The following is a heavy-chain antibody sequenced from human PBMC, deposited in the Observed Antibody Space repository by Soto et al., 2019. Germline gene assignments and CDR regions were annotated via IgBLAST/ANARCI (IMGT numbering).Heavy chain of an antibody. CDR1: GGTFSTYA. CDR3: ARDPPPPDY. J-gene: IGHJ4*02. Sequence: QVQLVQSGAEVKKPESSVKVSCKAPGGTFSTYAISWVRQAPGQGLEWMGGIIPMFGTANYAQRFQDRVTITADESTNTVYMELSSLRSEDTAVYYCARDPPPPDYWGQGTLVTVSS. CDR2: IIPMFGTA. V-gene: IGHV1-69*12.